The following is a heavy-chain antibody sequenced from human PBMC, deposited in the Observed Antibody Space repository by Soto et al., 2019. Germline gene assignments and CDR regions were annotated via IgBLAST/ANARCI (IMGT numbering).Heavy chain of an antibody. V-gene: IGHV4-59*01. Sequence: PSETLSLTCSVSGGSISRYYWNWIRQPPGKGLEWIGYISYSGRTNYNPSLKSRVTISVDTSKNQFSLRLTSVTAADTAVYYCASGGPGVRYSSVWFDPWGQGILVTVSS. CDR1: GGSISRYY. J-gene: IGHJ5*02. CDR2: ISYSGRT. D-gene: IGHD6-19*01. CDR3: ASGGPGVRYSSVWFDP.